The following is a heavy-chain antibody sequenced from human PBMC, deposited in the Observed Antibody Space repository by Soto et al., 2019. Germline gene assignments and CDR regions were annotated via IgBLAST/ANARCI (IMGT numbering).Heavy chain of an antibody. CDR1: GGSFSGYY. Sequence: LSLTCAVYGGSFSGYYWSWIRQPPGKGLEWIGEINHSGSTNYNPSLKSRVTISVDTSKNQFSLKLSSVTAADTAVYYCARGKPGSYLLRVPNWFDPWGQGTLVTVSS. CDR2: INHSGST. D-gene: IGHD3-10*01. V-gene: IGHV4-34*01. J-gene: IGHJ5*02. CDR3: ARGKPGSYLLRVPNWFDP.